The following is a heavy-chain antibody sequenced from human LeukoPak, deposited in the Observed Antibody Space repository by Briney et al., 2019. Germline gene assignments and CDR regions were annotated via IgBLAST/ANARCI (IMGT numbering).Heavy chain of an antibody. Sequence: PGGSLRLSCAASGFTFSSYSMNWVRQAPGKGLEWVSYISSSSSTIYYADSVKGRFTISRDNAKNSLYLQMNSLRAEDTAVYYCANLLRYYFDYWGQGTLVTVSS. J-gene: IGHJ4*02. CDR2: ISSSSSTI. CDR3: ANLLRYYFDY. V-gene: IGHV3-48*01. CDR1: GFTFSSYS.